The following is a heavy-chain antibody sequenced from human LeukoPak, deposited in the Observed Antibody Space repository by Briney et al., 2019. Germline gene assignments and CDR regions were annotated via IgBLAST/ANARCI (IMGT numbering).Heavy chain of an antibody. CDR1: GFTFSNYW. J-gene: IGHJ4*02. CDR2: ITSSSISI. Sequence: GGSLRLSCAASGFTFSNYWMSWVRQAPGKGLEWLSYITSSSISIFYADSVKGRFTISRDNAKNSLYLQMNSLRDDDTAVYYCARDRPNTGYDFDYWGQGALGTVSS. V-gene: IGHV3-48*02. D-gene: IGHD5-12*01. CDR3: ARDRPNTGYDFDY.